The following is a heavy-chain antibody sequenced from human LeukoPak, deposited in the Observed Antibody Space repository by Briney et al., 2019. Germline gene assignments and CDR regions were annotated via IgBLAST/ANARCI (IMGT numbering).Heavy chain of an antibody. CDR1: GFTFSSYW. J-gene: IGHJ4*02. D-gene: IGHD4-23*01. CDR2: INTSCSSP. CDR3: ARDWYDYGGNSGIDY. Sequence: PGGSLRLSCAASGFTFSSYWMHWVRHAPGKGLVWVSRINTSCSSPCYAHSFNGRFTISTDNAKNTLYLQMNILRAEDTAVYYCARDWYDYGGNSGIDYWGQGTLVTVSS. V-gene: IGHV3-74*01.